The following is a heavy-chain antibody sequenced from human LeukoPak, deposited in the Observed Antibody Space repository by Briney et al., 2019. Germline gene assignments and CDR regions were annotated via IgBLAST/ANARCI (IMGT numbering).Heavy chain of an antibody. V-gene: IGHV3-74*01. CDR3: ARAPSEIGGYYPEYFRH. J-gene: IGHJ1*01. Sequence: GGSLRLSCAASGFTFSSYWMHWVRPAPGKGLVWVSRIKSDGSTNSADSVKARFTISRDNAKNTVSLQMNSLRAEDTGVYYCARAPSEIGGYYPEYFRHWGQRTLVTVSS. CDR1: GFTFSSYW. CDR2: IKSDGST. D-gene: IGHD3-22*01.